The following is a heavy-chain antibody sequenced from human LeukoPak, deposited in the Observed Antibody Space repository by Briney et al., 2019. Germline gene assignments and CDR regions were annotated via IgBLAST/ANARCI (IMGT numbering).Heavy chain of an antibody. CDR3: ATFHDSSGYRNFAFDI. V-gene: IGHV1-24*01. CDR2: FDPEDGET. CDR1: GYTLTELS. D-gene: IGHD3-22*01. J-gene: IGHJ3*02. Sequence: APVKVSCKVSGYTLTELSMHWVRQAPGKGLEWMGGFDPEDGETIYAQKFHGTVTMTEDTSTDTAYMELSSLRSEDTAVYYCATFHDSSGYRNFAFDIWGQGTMVTVSS.